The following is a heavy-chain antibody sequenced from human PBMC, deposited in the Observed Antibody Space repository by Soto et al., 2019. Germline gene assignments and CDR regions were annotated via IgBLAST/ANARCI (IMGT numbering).Heavy chain of an antibody. CDR1: GGSISGANF. CDR3: ARELFDAYSPAGY. D-gene: IGHD3-9*01. Sequence: QVHLQESGPGLVQPSGTMSLTCAVSGGSISGANFWSWVRQPPGKGLEWIGEIHLSGKTSYNPSLQSRVTISIDQSQNQMSLTLTSVTAADTAVYYCARELFDAYSPAGYCGQGTLVTVSS. V-gene: IGHV4-4*02. CDR2: IHLSGKT. J-gene: IGHJ4*02.